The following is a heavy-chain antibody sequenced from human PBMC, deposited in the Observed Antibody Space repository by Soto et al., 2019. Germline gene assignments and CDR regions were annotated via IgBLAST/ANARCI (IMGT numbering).Heavy chain of an antibody. CDR1: GFTFSTSE. J-gene: IGHJ3*01. CDR3: ARRASR. D-gene: IGHD1-26*01. V-gene: IGHV3-48*03. Sequence: EVQLVESGGGLIQPGGSLRLSCAASGFTFSTSEMYWVRQAPGKGLEWVSYIHPSGQPIFYAASVKSRFTISRDNAKNSLYLKMSSLRAEDSAVYYCARRASRWGQGTMVTVSS. CDR2: IHPSGQPI.